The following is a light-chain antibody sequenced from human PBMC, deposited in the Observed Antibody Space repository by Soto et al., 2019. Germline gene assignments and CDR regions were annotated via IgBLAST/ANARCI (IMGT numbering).Light chain of an antibody. CDR1: QRVSSTS. CDR3: QQYGSSRWT. J-gene: IGKJ1*01. V-gene: IGKV3-20*01. Sequence: EIVLTQSPDTLSLFPGERATLSCRASQRVSSTSLAWYQQKPGQAPRPLISPASSRATGTPDRFSGSGSGTDFTLTISRLEPEDFALYYCQQYGSSRWTFGQGTKVEIK. CDR2: PAS.